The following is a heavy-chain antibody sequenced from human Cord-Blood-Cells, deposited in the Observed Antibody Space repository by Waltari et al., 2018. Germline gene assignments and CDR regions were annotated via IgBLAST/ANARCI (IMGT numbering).Heavy chain of an antibody. V-gene: IGHV3-30-3*01. CDR3: ARAPGGSYSDTVDI. D-gene: IGHD1-26*01. CDR2: ISYDGSNT. Sequence: QVQLVESGGGVVQPGRSLRLSCAASGFTFSSYAMHWVRQAPGKGLEWVAVISYDGSNTYYADSVKGRFTISRDNSKNTLYLQMNSLRAEDTAVYYCARAPGGSYSDTVDIWGQGTMVTVSS. CDR1: GFTFSSYA. J-gene: IGHJ3*02.